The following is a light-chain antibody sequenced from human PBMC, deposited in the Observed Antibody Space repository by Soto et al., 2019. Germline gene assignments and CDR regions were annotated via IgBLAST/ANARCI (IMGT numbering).Light chain of an antibody. J-gene: IGKJ4*01. Sequence: VMTQSPATLSVSPGERATLSCWASETVATNLAWYQQKPGQAPRLLISGASTRAAGISDRFRGSGSGTDFTLTISRLEPEDFAVYYCQQFSSYPLTFGGGTKVDIK. CDR1: ETVATN. CDR2: GAS. V-gene: IGKV3-15*01. CDR3: QQFSSYPLT.